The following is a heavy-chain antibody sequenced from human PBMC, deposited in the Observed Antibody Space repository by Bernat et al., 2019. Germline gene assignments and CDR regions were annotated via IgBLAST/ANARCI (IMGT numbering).Heavy chain of an antibody. CDR1: GYTFTAYY. D-gene: IGHD2-2*01. CDR2: INPNSDGT. Sequence: QVQLVQSGSEVKKPGASVKVSCKASGYTFTAYYMHWVRQAPGQGLEWMGWINPNSDGTNYAQKFQGRVTMTRDTSISTAYMELSRLRSDDTAVYYCARGKYQLLSSWFDPWGQGTLVTVSS. CDR3: ARGKYQLLSSWFDP. J-gene: IGHJ5*02. V-gene: IGHV1-2*02.